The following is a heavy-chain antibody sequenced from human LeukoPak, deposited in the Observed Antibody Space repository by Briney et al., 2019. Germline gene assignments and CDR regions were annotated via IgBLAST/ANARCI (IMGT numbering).Heavy chain of an antibody. V-gene: IGHV3-23*01. CDR1: GFAFRNFS. Sequence: WGSLRLSCGASGFAFRNFSMGWVRPAPGKGLEWVSAMSGSGYYTYYVESVKGRFTISRDNSKNTLYLHMNSLRADDTAVYYCAKMEGQRLYDYCMDVWGRGTTVTVSS. CDR2: MSGSGYYT. CDR3: AKMEGQRLYDYCMDV. D-gene: IGHD3-3*01. J-gene: IGHJ6*03.